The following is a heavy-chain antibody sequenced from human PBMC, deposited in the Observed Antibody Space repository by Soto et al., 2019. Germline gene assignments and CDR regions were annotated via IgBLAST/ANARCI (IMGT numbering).Heavy chain of an antibody. CDR1: GGTFSSYA. D-gene: IGHD3-22*01. CDR3: ASSDYYDSSGSNYFDY. CDR2: IIPIFGTA. J-gene: IGHJ4*02. V-gene: IGHV1-69*13. Sequence: SVKVSCKASGGTFSSYAISCVRQAPGQGLEWMGGIIPIFGTANYAQKFQGRVTITADESTSTAYMELSSLRSEDTAVYYCASSDYYDSSGSNYFDYWGQGTLVTVSS.